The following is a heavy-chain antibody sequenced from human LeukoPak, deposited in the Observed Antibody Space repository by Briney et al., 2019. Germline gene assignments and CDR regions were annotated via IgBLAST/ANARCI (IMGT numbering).Heavy chain of an antibody. V-gene: IGHV3-30*02. CDR1: GFTFSSYG. CDR2: IRYDGSNK. D-gene: IGHD3-22*01. J-gene: IGHJ4*02. Sequence: GGSLRLSCAASGFTFSSYGMHWVRQAPGKGLEWVAFIRYDGSNKYYADSVKGRFTISRDNSKNTLYLQMNSLRAEDTAVYYCATADWYDSSGYLDYWGQGTLVTVSS. CDR3: ATADWYDSSGYLDY.